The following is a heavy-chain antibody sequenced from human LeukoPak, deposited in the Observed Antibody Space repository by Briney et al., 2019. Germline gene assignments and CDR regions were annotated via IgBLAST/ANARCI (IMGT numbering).Heavy chain of an antibody. CDR1: GYSISTGRY. V-gene: IGHV4-38-2*01. CDR2: VYHSGTT. D-gene: IGHD2-2*01. J-gene: IGHJ4*02. CDR3: ARSLSTAGIDF. Sequence: SEALSLTCAVSGYSISTGRYWGWIRQPPGKGLEWIGSVYHSGTTYYNPSLKSRLTISVDTSNNQFSLNLRSVTAADTAVYYCARSLSTAGIDFWGQGTLVTVSS.